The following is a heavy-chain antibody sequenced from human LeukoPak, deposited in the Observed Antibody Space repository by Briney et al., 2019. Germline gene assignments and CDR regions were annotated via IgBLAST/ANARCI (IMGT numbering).Heavy chain of an antibody. CDR1: GFTFSNAW. V-gene: IGHV3-15*01. J-gene: IGHJ4*02. CDR3: TRGVRSSGYYSGY. Sequence: AGGSLRLSCAASGFTFSNAWMSWVRQAPGKGLEWVGRIKSKTDGGTTDYAAPVKGRFTISRDDSKSIAYLQMNSLKTEDTAVYYCTRGVRSSGYYSGYWGQGTLVTVSS. D-gene: IGHD3-22*01. CDR2: IKSKTDGGTT.